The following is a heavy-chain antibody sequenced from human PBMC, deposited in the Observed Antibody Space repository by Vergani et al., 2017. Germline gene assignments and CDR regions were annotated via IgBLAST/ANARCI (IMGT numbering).Heavy chain of an antibody. CDR2: ISAYNGNT. J-gene: IGHJ6*02. CDR3: ERGRYCSGGSCYKDEYYYYYNGMDV. D-gene: IGHD2-15*01. V-gene: IGHV1-18*04. CDR1: GYTFTSYG. Sequence: QVQLVQSGAEVKKPGASVKVSCKASGYTFTSYGISWVRQAPGQGLEWMGWISAYNGNTNYAQKLQGRVTMTTDTSTSTAYMELRSLRSDDTAVYYCERGRYCSGGSCYKDEYYYYYNGMDVWGQGTTVTVSS.